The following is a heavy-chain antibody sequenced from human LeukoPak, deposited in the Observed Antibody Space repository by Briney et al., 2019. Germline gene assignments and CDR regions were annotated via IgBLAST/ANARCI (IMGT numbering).Heavy chain of an antibody. D-gene: IGHD6-19*01. Sequence: GASVKVSCKASGYTFITYAMHWVRQAPGQRLEWMGWINAGNGNTKYSQKFQGRVTITRDTSASTAYMELSSLRSEDTAVYYCATDSIAVAGTDYLGQGTLVTVSS. CDR3: ATDSIAVAGTDY. CDR1: GYTFITYA. J-gene: IGHJ4*02. CDR2: INAGNGNT. V-gene: IGHV1-3*01.